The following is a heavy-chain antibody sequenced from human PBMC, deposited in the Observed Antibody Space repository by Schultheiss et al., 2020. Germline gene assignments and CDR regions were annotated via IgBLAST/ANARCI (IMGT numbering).Heavy chain of an antibody. CDR2: IYYSGST. Sequence: SETLSLTCTVSGGSISSGSYYWSWIRQPPGKGLEWIGSIYYSGSTYYNPSLKSRLTISVDTSKNQFSLKLSSVTAADTAVYYCARLSGTYGSDCDYWGQGTLVTVSS. CDR3: ARLSGTYGSDCDY. D-gene: IGHD1-26*01. J-gene: IGHJ4*02. CDR1: GGSISSGSYY. V-gene: IGHV4-39*01.